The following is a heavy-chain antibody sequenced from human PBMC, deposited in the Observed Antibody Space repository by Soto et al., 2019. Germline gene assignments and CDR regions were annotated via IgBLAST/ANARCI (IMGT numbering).Heavy chain of an antibody. D-gene: IGHD3-22*01. V-gene: IGHV3-23*01. CDR1: GITISNYP. CDR3: VKDDGGYPSTAPH. J-gene: IGHJ4*02. CDR2: ISGSRDRT. Sequence: EVQLLESGGGLVHPGGSLRLSCAASGITISNYPMSWVRQAPGKGLDWVSGISGSRDRTYYPDSAKGRFTISKDISRNSLSLQLDSLGVEDTAVYFCVKDDGGYPSTAPHWGEGTLVTVSS.